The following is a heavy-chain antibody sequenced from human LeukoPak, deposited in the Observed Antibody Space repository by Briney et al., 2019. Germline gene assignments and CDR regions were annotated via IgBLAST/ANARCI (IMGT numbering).Heavy chain of an antibody. V-gene: IGHV3-23*01. D-gene: IGHD1-26*01. CDR3: AKDVGKWESLHFFDY. CDR1: GFTFSTNA. J-gene: IGHJ4*02. CDR2: ISGSGAST. Sequence: GGSLRLSCLTSGFTFSTNAMSWVRQAPGKGLEWISGISGSGASTYSADSVTGRFTISRDNSRNTLYLQMNSLRGDDTAVYYCAKDVGKWESLHFFDYWGQGTLVTVSS.